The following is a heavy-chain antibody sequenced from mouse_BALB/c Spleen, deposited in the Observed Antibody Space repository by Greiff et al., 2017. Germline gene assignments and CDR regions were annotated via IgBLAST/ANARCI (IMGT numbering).Heavy chain of an antibody. J-gene: IGHJ2*01. V-gene: IGHV1-67*01. CDR1: GYTFTDYA. CDR3: ARGEYYFDY. CDR2: ISTYYGNT. Sequence: VQLQQSGPELVRPGVSVKISCKGSGYTFTDYAMHWVKQSHAKSLEWIGVISTYYGNTNYNQKFKGKATMTVGKSSSTAYMELARLTSEDSAIYYCARGEYYFDYWGQGTTLTVSS.